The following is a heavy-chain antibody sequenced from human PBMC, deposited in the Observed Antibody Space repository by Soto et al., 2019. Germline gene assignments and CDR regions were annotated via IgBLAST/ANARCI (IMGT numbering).Heavy chain of an antibody. Sequence: EVQLVESGGGLVKPGGSLRLSCAASGFTFSSYSMNWVRQAPGKGLEWVSSISSSSSYIYYADSVKGRFTISRDNAKNSLYLQMNSLRAEDTAVYYCARDSGWYEGYQYYYYYGMDVWGQGTTVTVSS. D-gene: IGHD6-19*01. V-gene: IGHV3-21*01. CDR2: ISSSSSYI. CDR3: ARDSGWYEGYQYYYYYGMDV. J-gene: IGHJ6*02. CDR1: GFTFSSYS.